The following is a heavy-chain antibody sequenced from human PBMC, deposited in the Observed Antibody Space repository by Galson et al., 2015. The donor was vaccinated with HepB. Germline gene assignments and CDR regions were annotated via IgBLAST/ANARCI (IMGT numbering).Heavy chain of an antibody. D-gene: IGHD6-19*01. V-gene: IGHV1-2*02. J-gene: IGHJ4*02. CDR1: GYTFTGYY. CDR3: ARVWFGIAVALVY. CDR2: INPNSGGT. Sequence: SVKVSCKASGYTFTGYYMHWVRQAPGQGLEWMGWINPNSGGTNYAQKFQGRVTMTRDTSISTAYMELSRLRSDDTAVYYCARVWFGIAVALVYWGQGTLVTVSS.